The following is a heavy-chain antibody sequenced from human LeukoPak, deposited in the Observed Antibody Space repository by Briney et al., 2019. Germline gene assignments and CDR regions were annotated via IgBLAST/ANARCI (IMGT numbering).Heavy chain of an antibody. D-gene: IGHD2-21*01. V-gene: IGHV4-34*01. CDR1: GGSFNGHF. CDR3: ARGYADSSDWAGDAFDI. J-gene: IGHJ3*02. Sequence: PSETLSLTCAVFGGSFNGHFWSRIRQPPGQGLEWIGEINDSGRTYVNPSFQSRLTMTVDTSRNQFSLNLSSVAAADTAVYFCARGYADSSDWAGDAFDIWGPGTMVSVSS. CDR2: INDSGRT.